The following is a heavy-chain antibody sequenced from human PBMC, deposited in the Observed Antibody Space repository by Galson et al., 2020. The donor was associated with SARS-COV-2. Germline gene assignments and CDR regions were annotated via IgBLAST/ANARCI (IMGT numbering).Heavy chain of an antibody. Sequence: SETLSLTCTVSGGSISSSSYYWGWIRQPPGKGLEWIGSIYYSGSTYYNPSLKSRVTISVDTSKNQFSLKLSSVTAADTAVYYCAAIAAAGSPNWGQGTLVTVSS. D-gene: IGHD6-13*01. CDR1: GGSISSSSYY. CDR2: IYYSGST. V-gene: IGHV4-39*07. J-gene: IGHJ4*02. CDR3: AAIAAAGSPN.